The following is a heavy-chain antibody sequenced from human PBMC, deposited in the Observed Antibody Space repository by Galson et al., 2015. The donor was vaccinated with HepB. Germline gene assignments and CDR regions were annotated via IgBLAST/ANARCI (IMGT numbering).Heavy chain of an antibody. D-gene: IGHD3-3*01. J-gene: IGHJ4*02. CDR1: GFTFANYA. CDR3: AKGPRSGTYHYFDF. V-gene: IGHV3-23*01. CDR2: SDSGGSI. Sequence: SLRLSCAASGFTFANYAMSWVRQAPGKGLEWVSSDSGGSIYYADSVKGRFTTSRDNSQNTLYLQMNSLRVEDTAVCYCAKGPRSGTYHYFDFRGQGTLVIVSS.